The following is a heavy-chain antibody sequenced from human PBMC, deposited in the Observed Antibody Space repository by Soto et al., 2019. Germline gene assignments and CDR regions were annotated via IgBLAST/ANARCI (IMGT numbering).Heavy chain of an antibody. V-gene: IGHV3-15*01. D-gene: IGHD6-13*01. CDR1: GFTFSNAW. J-gene: IGHJ4*02. CDR3: TTYWSVGSSWYYFDY. CDR2: IKSKTDDGTA. Sequence: GGSLRLSCAASGFTFSNAWMSWVRQAPGKGLEWVGRIKSKTDDGTADYAAHVKGRVTIARDDSKNTLYLQMNSLKADYTAVYYSTTYWSVGSSWYYFDYWGQGTLVTVSS.